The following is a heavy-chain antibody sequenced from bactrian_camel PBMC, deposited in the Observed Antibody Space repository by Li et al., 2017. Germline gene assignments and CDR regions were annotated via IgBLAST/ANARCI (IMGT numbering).Heavy chain of an antibody. CDR3: AADLGWCGSRPLQREFRN. V-gene: IGHV3S53*01. CDR2: IEHDGGA. Sequence: VQLVESGGGSVQPGGSLRLSCSASGHTYCMAWFRQAPGKERERVAGIEHDGGAVYGDWVKGRFTVSHVNANNTLHLQMNALKPEDTAVYYCAADLGWCGSRPLQREFRNWGQGTQVTVS. CDR1: GHTYC. J-gene: IGHJ4*01. D-gene: IGHD2*01.